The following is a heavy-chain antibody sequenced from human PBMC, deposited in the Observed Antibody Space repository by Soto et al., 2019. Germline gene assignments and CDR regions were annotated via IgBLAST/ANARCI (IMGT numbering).Heavy chain of an antibody. D-gene: IGHD6-13*01. CDR3: ASFSIAATDPYGMDV. V-gene: IGHV1-18*01. CDR1: GYTFTSYG. J-gene: IGHJ6*02. CDR2: ISAYNGNT. Sequence: QVQLVQSGAEVKKPGASVKVSCKASGYTFTSYGISWVRQAPGQGLEWMGWISAYNGNTNYAQKLQGRVTMTTDTSTSTAYMELRSLRSNDTAVYYCASFSIAATDPYGMDVWGQGTTVTVSS.